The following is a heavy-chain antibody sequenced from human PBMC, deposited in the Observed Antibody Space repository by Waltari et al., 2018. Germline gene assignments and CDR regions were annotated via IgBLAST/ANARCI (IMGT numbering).Heavy chain of an antibody. CDR1: GFTFSSYW. Sequence: EVQLVESGGGLVQPGGSLRLSCAASGFTFSSYWMSWVRQAPGKGLEWVANIKQDGSEKYYVDSVKGRFTISRDNAKNSLYLQMNSLRAEDTAVYYCAREYREAQLGLAFDIWGQGTMVTVSS. V-gene: IGHV3-7*03. CDR3: AREYREAQLGLAFDI. J-gene: IGHJ3*02. D-gene: IGHD6-6*01. CDR2: IKQDGSEK.